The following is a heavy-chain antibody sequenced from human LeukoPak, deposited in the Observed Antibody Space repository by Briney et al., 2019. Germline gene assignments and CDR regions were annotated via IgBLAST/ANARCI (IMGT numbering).Heavy chain of an antibody. D-gene: IGHD1-26*01. Sequence: GGSLKLSCAASGFTFRTYAMHGVRQAPGKGLEWGAVISYEGNNKFYADSVKGRFTISRDNSKNTLYLQMNSLRAEDTAVYYCARVDSGTYLTYYYYYYMDVWGKGTTVTVSS. CDR1: GFTFRTYA. V-gene: IGHV3-30*01. CDR3: ARVDSGTYLTYYYYYYMDV. J-gene: IGHJ6*03. CDR2: ISYEGNNK.